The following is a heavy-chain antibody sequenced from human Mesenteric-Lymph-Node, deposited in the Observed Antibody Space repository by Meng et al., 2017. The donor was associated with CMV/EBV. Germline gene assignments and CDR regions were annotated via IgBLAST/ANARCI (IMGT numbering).Heavy chain of an antibody. V-gene: IGHV3-21*01. Sequence: GGSLRLSCAASGFTFRNYGMHWVRQAPGKGLEWVSSISSSSSYIYYADSVKGRFTTSRDNAKNSVYLQMGSLRDEDTAVYYCARPVVAGTIMWMTGMDVWGQGTTVTVSS. CDR3: ARPVVAGTIMWMTGMDV. CDR1: GFTFRNYG. CDR2: ISSSSSYI. J-gene: IGHJ6*02. D-gene: IGHD6-19*01.